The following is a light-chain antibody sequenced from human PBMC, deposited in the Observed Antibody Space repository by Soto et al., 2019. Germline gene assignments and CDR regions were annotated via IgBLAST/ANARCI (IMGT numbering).Light chain of an antibody. CDR3: QQSYNIPRT. CDR2: AAS. CDR1: QSISNY. V-gene: IGKV1-39*01. J-gene: IGKJ5*01. Sequence: IRKTQSPFPLSSACGDKLPSPCRASQSISNYLNWYQQKPGKAPNLLIYAASTLQSGVPSRFSGGGSGTDFTLTISSLQPEDFATYYCQQSYNIPRTFGQGTRLEIK.